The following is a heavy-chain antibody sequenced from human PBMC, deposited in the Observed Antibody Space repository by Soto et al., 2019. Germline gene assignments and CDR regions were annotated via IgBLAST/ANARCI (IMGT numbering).Heavy chain of an antibody. Sequence: EVQLLESGGGLVQPGGSLRLSCAASGFTFSSYAMSWVRQAPGQGLEWVSAISGSGGSTYYADSVQGRFTIARDNSKNTLYLQMNSLRAEDTAVYYCAKDNQLLWLGVFDYWGQGTLVTVSS. D-gene: IGHD2-2*01. J-gene: IGHJ4*02. CDR2: ISGSGGST. CDR3: AKDNQLLWLGVFDY. CDR1: GFTFSSYA. V-gene: IGHV3-23*01.